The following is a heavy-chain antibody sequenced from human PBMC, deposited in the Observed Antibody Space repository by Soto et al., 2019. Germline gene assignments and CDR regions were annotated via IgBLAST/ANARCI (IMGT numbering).Heavy chain of an antibody. CDR3: ARERITMVRGWFNYGMEV. CDR1: GGSFRGYY. V-gene: IGHV4-34*01. D-gene: IGHD3-10*01. CDR2: INHSGST. Sequence: LEIRSLAYGVYGGSFRGYYWSWIRQPPGKGLEWIGEINHSGSTNYNQSLKSRVTISVDTSKNQFSLKLSSVTAADTAVYYCARERITMVRGWFNYGMEVWGQGTTVT. J-gene: IGHJ6*02.